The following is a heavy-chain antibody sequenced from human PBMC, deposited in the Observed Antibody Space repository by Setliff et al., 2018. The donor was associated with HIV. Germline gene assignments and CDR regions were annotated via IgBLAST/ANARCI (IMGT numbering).Heavy chain of an antibody. V-gene: IGHV3-21*01. D-gene: IGHD3-9*01. CDR1: GFTFSSYS. CDR3: ARDVVGRLQYFDWPSYAMDV. Sequence: PGGSLRLSCAASGFTFSSYSMNWVRQAPGKGLEWVSSISSSSSYIYYADSVKGRFTISRDNAKNSLYLQMNSLRAEDTAVYYCARDVVGRLQYFDWPSYAMDVWGQGTTVTVSS. CDR2: ISSSSSYI. J-gene: IGHJ6*02.